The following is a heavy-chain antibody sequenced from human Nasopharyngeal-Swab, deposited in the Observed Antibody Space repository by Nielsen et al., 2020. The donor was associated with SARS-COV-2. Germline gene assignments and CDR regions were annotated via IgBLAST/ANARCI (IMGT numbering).Heavy chain of an antibody. V-gene: IGHV3-73*01. J-gene: IGHJ4*02. CDR2: IGVQAHNYVT. Sequence: VRQMPGKGLEWVGRIGVQAHNYVTTYAASVKDRFTISRDETKSTAILQMDSLKTEDTVLYYCTTDYYFDYWGQGTLVTVSS. CDR3: TTDYYFDY.